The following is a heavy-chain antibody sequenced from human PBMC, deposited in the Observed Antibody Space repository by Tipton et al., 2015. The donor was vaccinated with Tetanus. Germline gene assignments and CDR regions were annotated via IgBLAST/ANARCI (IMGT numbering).Heavy chain of an antibody. V-gene: IGHV4-61*01. CDR2: IFYNGST. D-gene: IGHD3-9*01. CDR1: GASATSGYYY. J-gene: IGHJ5*02. Sequence: TLSLTCSVSGASATSGYYYWSWIRQPPGKGLEWIGFIFYNGSTYFNPSLKSRVAISVDTSKIQFSLRLASVTAADMAVYYCARARSASTGLEKGFDPWGQGTLVTVSS. CDR3: ARARSASTGLEKGFDP.